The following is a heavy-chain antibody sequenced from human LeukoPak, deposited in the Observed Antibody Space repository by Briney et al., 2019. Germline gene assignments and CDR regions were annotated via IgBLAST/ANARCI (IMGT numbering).Heavy chain of an antibody. V-gene: IGHV4-34*01. CDR2: INHSRST. Sequence: SETLSLTCAVYGGSFSGYYWSWIRQPPGKGLEWIGEINHSRSTNYNPSLKSRVTISVDTSKNQFSLKLSSVTAADTAVYYCARGPLGVVLYYYYGMDVWGQGTTVTVSS. CDR1: GGSFSGYY. J-gene: IGHJ6*02. CDR3: ARGPLGVVLYYYYGMDV. D-gene: IGHD4/OR15-4a*01.